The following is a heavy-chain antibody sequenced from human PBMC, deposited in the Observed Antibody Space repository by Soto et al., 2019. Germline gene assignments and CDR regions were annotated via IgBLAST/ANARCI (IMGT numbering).Heavy chain of an antibody. V-gene: IGHV4-34*01. Sequence: SETLYLTCAFYGGSFSGYYWSWIRQTPGKGLEWIGEINHSGSTNYNPSLKSRVTISVDTSKNQFSLKLSSVTAADTAVYYCARVRYSSGWYYYYGMDVWGQGTTVTGSS. CDR3: ARVRYSSGWYYYYGMDV. D-gene: IGHD6-19*01. J-gene: IGHJ6*02. CDR1: GGSFSGYY. CDR2: INHSGST.